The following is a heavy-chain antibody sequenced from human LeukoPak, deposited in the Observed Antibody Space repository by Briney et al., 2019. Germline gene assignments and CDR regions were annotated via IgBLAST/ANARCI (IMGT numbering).Heavy chain of an antibody. Sequence: SETLSLTCTVSGGFISSSSYYWGWIRQPPGKGLEWIGSIYYSGSTYYNPSLKSRVTISVDTSKNQFSLKLSSVTAADTAVYYCARHPSIYYDSSGYYDYWGQGTLVTVSS. D-gene: IGHD3-22*01. V-gene: IGHV4-39*01. CDR3: ARHPSIYYDSSGYYDY. J-gene: IGHJ4*02. CDR2: IYYSGST. CDR1: GGFISSSSYY.